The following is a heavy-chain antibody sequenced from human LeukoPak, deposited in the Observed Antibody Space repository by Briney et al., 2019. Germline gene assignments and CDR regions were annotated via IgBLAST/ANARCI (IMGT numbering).Heavy chain of an antibody. J-gene: IGHJ4*02. CDR3: ASSPEDDYGDYVGLYYFDY. V-gene: IGHV1-69*05. Sequence: ASVKVSCKASGGTFSSYAISWVRQAPGQGLEWMGGIIPIFGTANYAQKFQGRVTITTDESTSTAYMELSSLRSEDTAVYYCASSPEDDYGDYVGLYYFDYWGQGTLVTVPS. CDR2: IIPIFGTA. D-gene: IGHD4-17*01. CDR1: GGTFSSYA.